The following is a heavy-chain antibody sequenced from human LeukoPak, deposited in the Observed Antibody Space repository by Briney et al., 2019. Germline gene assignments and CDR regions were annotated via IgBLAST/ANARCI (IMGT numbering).Heavy chain of an antibody. Sequence: GGSLRLSCAASGFTFSSYSMSWVRQAPGKGLEWVSSISSSSSYIYYADSVKGRFTISRDNAKNSLYLQMNSLRAEDTAVYYCARGTRVGTQGTFDYWGQGTLVTVSS. J-gene: IGHJ4*02. V-gene: IGHV3-21*01. CDR3: ARGTRVGTQGTFDY. D-gene: IGHD1-7*01. CDR1: GFTFSSYS. CDR2: ISSSSSYI.